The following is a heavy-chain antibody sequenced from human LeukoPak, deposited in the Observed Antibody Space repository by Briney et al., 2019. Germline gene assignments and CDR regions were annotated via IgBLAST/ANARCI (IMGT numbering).Heavy chain of an antibody. J-gene: IGHJ5*02. CDR2: IYYSGST. CDR1: GGSISSSSYY. CDR3: ARVNVTMVRGVIMSLNWFDP. D-gene: IGHD3-10*01. Sequence: SETLSLTCTVSGGSISSSSYYWGWIRQPPGKGLEWIGSIYYSGSTYYNPSLKSRVTMSVDTPKNQFSLKLSSVTAADTAVYYCARVNVTMVRGVIMSLNWFDPWGQGTLVTVSS. V-gene: IGHV4-39*07.